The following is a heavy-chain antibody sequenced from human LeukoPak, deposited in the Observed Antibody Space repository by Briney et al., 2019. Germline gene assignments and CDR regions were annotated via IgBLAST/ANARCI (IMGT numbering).Heavy chain of an antibody. CDR3: ATRSRGYSYGGLDY. Sequence: GGSLRLSCAASGFTFDDYGMSWVRQAPGKGLEWVSGINWNGGATGYADSVKGRFTISRDNAKNSLFLQMNSLRAEDTALYYCATRSRGYSYGGLDYWGQGTLVTVSS. J-gene: IGHJ4*02. CDR2: INWNGGAT. V-gene: IGHV3-20*04. D-gene: IGHD5-18*01. CDR1: GFTFDDYG.